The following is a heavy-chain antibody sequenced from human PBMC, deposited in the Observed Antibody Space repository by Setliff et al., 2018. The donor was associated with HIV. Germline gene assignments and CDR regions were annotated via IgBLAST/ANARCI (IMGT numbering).Heavy chain of an antibody. CDR2: IYHSGRT. D-gene: IGHD4-17*01. V-gene: IGHV4-59*11. CDR3: ARKEGGDFDY. J-gene: IGHJ4*02. CDR1: GGSISSLY. Sequence: ASETLSLTCTVSGGSISSLYWTWIRQAPGKGLEWIGYIYHSGRTNYNPSLKSRVTISLDMSENQFSLKLSSVTAADTAVYYCARKEGGDFDYWGQGTLVTVSS.